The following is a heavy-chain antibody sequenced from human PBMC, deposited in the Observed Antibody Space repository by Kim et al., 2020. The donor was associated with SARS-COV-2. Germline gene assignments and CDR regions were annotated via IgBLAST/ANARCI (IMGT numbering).Heavy chain of an antibody. CDR3: ARVLNYDSSGYYSGAFDI. V-gene: IGHV1-46*01. J-gene: IGHJ3*02. CDR1: GYTFTSYY. CDR2: INPSGGST. D-gene: IGHD3-22*01. Sequence: ASVKVSCKASGYTFTSYYMHWVRQAPGQGLEWMGIINPSGGSTSYAQKFQGRVTMTRDTSTSTVYMELSSLRSEDTAVYYCARVLNYDSSGYYSGAFDIWGQGTMVTVSS.